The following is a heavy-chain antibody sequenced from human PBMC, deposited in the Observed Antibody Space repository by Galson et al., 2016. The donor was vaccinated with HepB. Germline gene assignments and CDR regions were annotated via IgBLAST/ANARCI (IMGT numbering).Heavy chain of an antibody. Sequence: SLRLSCAASGFTFDDYGMDWVRQAPGKGLEWVAVISHDGRNKYYADSLKGRFNISRDNLKSTLFLQMNNLRPEDTAFYFCAKDGKPWWESYCHSTSCYVGYFDDWGQGTLVTVSS. CDR2: ISHDGRNK. J-gene: IGHJ4*02. V-gene: IGHV3-30*18. CDR3: AKDGKPWWESYCHSTSCYVGYFDD. CDR1: GFTFDDYG. D-gene: IGHD2-2*01.